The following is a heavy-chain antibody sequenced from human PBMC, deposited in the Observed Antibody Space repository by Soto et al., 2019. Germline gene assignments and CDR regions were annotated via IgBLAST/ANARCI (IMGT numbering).Heavy chain of an antibody. V-gene: IGHV3-48*02. CDR2: INSGSGTK. J-gene: IGHJ6*02. D-gene: IGHD1-26*01. Sequence: EEQLVESGGGLVQPGGSLRLSCAASGFTFSIYSMNWVRQAPGKGLEWVSYINSGSGTKYYADSVKGRFTISRDDAKKSLFLQMSSLRDEDLAVYYCARDVIVLSRTGMDDWGQGTTVTVSS. CDR3: ARDVIVLSRTGMDD. CDR1: GFTFSIYS.